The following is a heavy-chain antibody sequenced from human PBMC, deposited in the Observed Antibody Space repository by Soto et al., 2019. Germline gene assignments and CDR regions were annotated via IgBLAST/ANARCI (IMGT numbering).Heavy chain of an antibody. V-gene: IGHV4-34*02. Sequence: QVQLQQGGAGLLKPSETLSLTCGVYGGPLSGYFWRWIRQAPGKGLEWIGEIDPKGDITYNPSLKRRVTISVDTSKMHFFLNLKSVTAADTGLYYCPSGPTPDTATRWFDPWGQGTMVTVSS. D-gene: IGHD2-21*02. CDR1: GGPLSGYF. CDR3: PSGPTPDTATRWFDP. CDR2: IDPKGDI. J-gene: IGHJ5*02.